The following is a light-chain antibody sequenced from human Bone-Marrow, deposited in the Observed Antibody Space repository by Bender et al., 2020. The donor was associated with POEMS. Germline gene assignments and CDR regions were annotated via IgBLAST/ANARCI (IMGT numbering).Light chain of an antibody. CDR1: NTALGPHSV. Sequence: QSALTQPASVSESPGQSITVSFTGDNTALGPHSVVSWYQQHPGKVPKVMIYENSKRPSGVSDRFSASKSGTTASLTISGLQAEDEADYYCSSYDATSTLFVFGSGTKVSVL. CDR2: ENS. CDR3: SSYDATSTLFV. V-gene: IGLV2-23*02. J-gene: IGLJ1*01.